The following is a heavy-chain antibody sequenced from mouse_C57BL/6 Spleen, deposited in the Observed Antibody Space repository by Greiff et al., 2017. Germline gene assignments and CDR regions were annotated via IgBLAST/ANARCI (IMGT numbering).Heavy chain of an antibody. CDR2: IYPRSGNT. V-gene: IGHV1-81*01. CDR3: ANYGSRGNFDY. CDR1: GYTFTSYG. Sequence: VHLVESGAELARPGASVKLSCKASGYTFTSYGISWVKQRTGQGLEWIGEIYPRSGNTYYNEKFKGKATLTADKSSSTAYMELRSLTSEDSAVYFCANYGSRGNFDYWGQGTTLTVSS. D-gene: IGHD1-1*01. J-gene: IGHJ2*01.